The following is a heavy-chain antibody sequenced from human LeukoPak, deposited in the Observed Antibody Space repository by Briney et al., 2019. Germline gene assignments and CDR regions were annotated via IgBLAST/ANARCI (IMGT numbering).Heavy chain of an antibody. J-gene: IGHJ2*01. CDR2: IYYSGST. CDR3: ARSSKGIAVAGPPYWYFDL. D-gene: IGHD6-19*01. V-gene: IGHV4-61*01. Sequence: SETLSLTCTVSGGSVSSGSYYWSWIRQPPGKGLEWIGYIYYSGSTNYNPSLKSRVTISVGTSKNQFSLKLSSVTAADTAVYYCARSSKGIAVAGPPYWYFDLWGRGTLVTVSS. CDR1: GGSVSSGSYY.